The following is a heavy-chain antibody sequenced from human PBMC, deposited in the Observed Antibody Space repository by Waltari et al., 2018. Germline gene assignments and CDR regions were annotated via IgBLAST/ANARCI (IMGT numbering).Heavy chain of an antibody. J-gene: IGHJ4*02. CDR1: GDSISGSRNY. D-gene: IGHD3-3*01. Sequence: QMELQESGPRLVKPSETLSLTCNVSGDSISGSRNYWAWLRQPPGKNLQWIGRIYYSGTTSYTPSLNGGFAISVDTSRNQFSLNVNSVTAADTGIYYCARQLRFVDWIPRYFDSWGRGTLATVSS. CDR3: ARQLRFVDWIPRYFDS. CDR2: IYYSGTT. V-gene: IGHV4-39*01.